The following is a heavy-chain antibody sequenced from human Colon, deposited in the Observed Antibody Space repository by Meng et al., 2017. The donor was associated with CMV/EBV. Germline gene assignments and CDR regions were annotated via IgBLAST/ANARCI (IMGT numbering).Heavy chain of an antibody. Sequence: GGSLRLSCSASGFTFSRYAMTWVRQARGKGLEWVSSISGSGDKTHYVDSVKGRFTISRDNSKNTLYLEMNRLRAEDTAVYYCAKDSSVYSGIYYRPFDAFDIWGQGTMVTVSS. CDR2: ISGSGDKT. J-gene: IGHJ3*02. CDR3: AKDSSVYSGIYYRPFDAFDI. V-gene: IGHV3-23*01. CDR1: GFTFSRYA. D-gene: IGHD1-26*01.